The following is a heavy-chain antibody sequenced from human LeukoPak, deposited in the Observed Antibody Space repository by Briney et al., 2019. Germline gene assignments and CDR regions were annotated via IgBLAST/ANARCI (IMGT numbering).Heavy chain of an antibody. D-gene: IGHD2-15*01. CDR3: ARPPGRAFDI. CDR1: GFTFSSYA. V-gene: IGHV3-7*01. Sequence: GGSLRLSCAASGFTFSSYAMSWVRQAPGKGLEWVGWINQDESDKQYVDSVKGRFTISRDNAKNSIYLQMNSLRAEDTAVYYCARPPGRAFDIWGQGTMVTVSS. J-gene: IGHJ3*02. CDR2: INQDESDK.